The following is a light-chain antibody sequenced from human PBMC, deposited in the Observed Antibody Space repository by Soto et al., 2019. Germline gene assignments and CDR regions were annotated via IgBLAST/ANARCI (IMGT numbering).Light chain of an antibody. CDR2: LNSDGSH. Sequence: QLVLTQSPSASASLGASVKLTCTLSSGHSSYAIAWHQQQPEKGPRYLMKLNSDGSHSKGDGIPDRFSGSSSGAERYLTISSLQSEDEADYYCQTWGTGTLSRVFGGGTKLTVL. CDR1: SGHSSYA. J-gene: IGLJ3*02. CDR3: QTWGTGTLSRV. V-gene: IGLV4-69*01.